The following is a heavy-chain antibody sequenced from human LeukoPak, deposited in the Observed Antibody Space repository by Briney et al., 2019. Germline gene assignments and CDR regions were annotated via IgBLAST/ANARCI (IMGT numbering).Heavy chain of an antibody. CDR2: TSYDGRNK. Sequence: GRSLRLSCVASGFTFSSYAMHWVRQAPGKGLEWVAVTSYDGRNKYYADSVKGRFTISRDNSKNTLYLQVDGLRAEDTAVYYCAKRGSSGYYPFDYWGQGTLVTVSS. D-gene: IGHD3-22*01. CDR1: GFTFSSYA. CDR3: AKRGSSGYYPFDY. J-gene: IGHJ4*02. V-gene: IGHV3-30*18.